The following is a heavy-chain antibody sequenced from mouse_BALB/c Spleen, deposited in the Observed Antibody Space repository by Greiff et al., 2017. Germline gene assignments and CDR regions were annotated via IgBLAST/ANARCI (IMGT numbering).Heavy chain of an antibody. CDR3: NAGYYAYAMDY. CDR2: IDPENGDT. Sequence: EVQLQQSGAELVRSGASVKLSCTASGFNFKDYYMHWVKQRPEQGLEWIGWIDPENGDTYYAPKFQGKATMTADTSSNTAYLQLSSLTSEDTAVYYCNAGYYAYAMDYWGQGTSVTVSS. D-gene: IGHD2-3*01. J-gene: IGHJ4*01. CDR1: GFNFKDYY. V-gene: IGHV14-4*02.